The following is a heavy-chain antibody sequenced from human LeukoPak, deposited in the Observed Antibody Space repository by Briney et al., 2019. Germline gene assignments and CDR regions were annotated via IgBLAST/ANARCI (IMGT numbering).Heavy chain of an antibody. CDR2: ISASGTDI. CDR3: ARDRLGAGSFDI. Sequence: GGSLRLSCAASGFTFSGYWMHWVRQAPGKGLEWISYISASGTDIYYADSVKGRFTISRDNAKNSLYLQMDSLRDEDTAVYYCARDRLGAGSFDIWGQGTMVTVSS. CDR1: GFTFSGYW. J-gene: IGHJ3*02. D-gene: IGHD7-27*01. V-gene: IGHV3-48*02.